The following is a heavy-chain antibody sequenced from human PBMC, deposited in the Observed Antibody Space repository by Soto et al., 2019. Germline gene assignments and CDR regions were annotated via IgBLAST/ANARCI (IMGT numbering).Heavy chain of an antibody. Sequence: GGSLRLSCAASGFTFSSYAMHWVRQAPGKGLEWVAVISYDGSNKYYADSVKGRFTISRDNSKNTLYLQMNSLRAEDTAVYYCAKDRGNYDILKYYFDYWGQGTLVTVSS. CDR2: ISYDGSNK. CDR3: AKDRGNYDILKYYFDY. D-gene: IGHD3-9*01. V-gene: IGHV3-30*04. J-gene: IGHJ4*02. CDR1: GFTFSSYA.